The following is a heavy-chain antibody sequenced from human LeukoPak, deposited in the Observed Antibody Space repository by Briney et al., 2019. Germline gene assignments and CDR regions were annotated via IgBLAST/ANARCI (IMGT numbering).Heavy chain of an antibody. Sequence: PSETLSLTCAVSGYSISSGYYWGWIRQPPGKGLEWSGSIYHSGSTYYNPSLTSRVTISVDTSKNQFSLKLSSVTAADTAVYYCARHATYYYDSSGYFDYWGQGTLVTVSS. V-gene: IGHV4-38-2*01. J-gene: IGHJ4*02. CDR2: IYHSGST. D-gene: IGHD3-22*01. CDR3: ARHATYYYDSSGYFDY. CDR1: GYSISSGYY.